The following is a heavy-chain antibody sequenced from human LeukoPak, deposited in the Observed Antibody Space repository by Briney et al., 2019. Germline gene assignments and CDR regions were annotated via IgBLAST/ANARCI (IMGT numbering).Heavy chain of an antibody. Sequence: GGSLRLSCAASGFTFSSYWMSWVPQAPGKGLEWVANIKQDGSEKYYVDSVKGRFTISRDNAKNSLYLQMNSLRAEDTAVYYCARAPVVVGDDYFDYWGQGTLVTASS. CDR1: GFTFSSYW. D-gene: IGHD3-22*01. J-gene: IGHJ4*02. CDR3: ARAPVVVGDDYFDY. V-gene: IGHV3-7*01. CDR2: IKQDGSEK.